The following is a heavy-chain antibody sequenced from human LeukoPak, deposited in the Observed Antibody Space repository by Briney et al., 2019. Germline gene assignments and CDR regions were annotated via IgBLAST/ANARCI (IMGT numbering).Heavy chain of an antibody. CDR2: ISAYNGNT. D-gene: IGHD3-10*01. Sequence: ASVKVYCKASGYTFTSYGISWVRQAPGQGLEWMGWISAYNGNTNYAQKLQGRVTMTTDTSTSTAYMELRSLRSGDTAVYYCALMVRGVILSDDAFDIWGQGTMVTVSS. CDR1: GYTFTSYG. CDR3: ALMVRGVILSDDAFDI. J-gene: IGHJ3*02. V-gene: IGHV1-18*01.